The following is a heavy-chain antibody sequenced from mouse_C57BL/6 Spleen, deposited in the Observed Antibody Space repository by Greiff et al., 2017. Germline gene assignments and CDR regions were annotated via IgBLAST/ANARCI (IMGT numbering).Heavy chain of an antibody. CDR2: ISDGGSYT. Sequence: EVKVVESGGGLVKPGGSLKLSCAASGFTFSSYAMSWVRQTPEKRLEWVATISDGGSYTYYPDNVKGRFTISRDNAKNNLYLQMSHLKSEDTAMYYCARDNYGSEIYFDYWGQGTTLTVSS. J-gene: IGHJ2*01. V-gene: IGHV5-4*01. CDR1: GFTFSSYA. D-gene: IGHD1-1*01. CDR3: ARDNYGSEIYFDY.